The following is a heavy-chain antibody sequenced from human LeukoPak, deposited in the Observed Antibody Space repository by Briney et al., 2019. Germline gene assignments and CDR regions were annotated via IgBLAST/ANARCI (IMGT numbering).Heavy chain of an antibody. CDR3: ARMGLAAAFDY. CDR1: GFTVSSNY. CDR2: IYSGGST. J-gene: IGHJ4*02. V-gene: IGHV3-53*01. Sequence: GGALRLSCAASGFTVSSNYMSWVRQAPGKGLEWVSVIYSGGSTYYADSVKGRFTISRDNSKNTLYLQMNSLRAEDTAVYYCARMGLAAAFDYWGQGTLVTVSS. D-gene: IGHD6-13*01.